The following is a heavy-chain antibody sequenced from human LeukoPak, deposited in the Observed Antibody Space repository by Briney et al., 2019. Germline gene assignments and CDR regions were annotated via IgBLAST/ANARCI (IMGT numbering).Heavy chain of an antibody. D-gene: IGHD3-10*01. J-gene: IGHJ4*02. CDR2: IYPGDSDI. Sequence: PGESLKISCKGSGYSFTNYWIGWVRQMPGRGLEWMGIIYPGDSDIRYSPSFQGQVTISADKSVSTAYLQWSSLKASDTAMYYCVTGGSGSFYNPFDYWGQGTLVTVSS. CDR3: VTGGSGSFYNPFDY. CDR1: GYSFTNYW. V-gene: IGHV5-51*03.